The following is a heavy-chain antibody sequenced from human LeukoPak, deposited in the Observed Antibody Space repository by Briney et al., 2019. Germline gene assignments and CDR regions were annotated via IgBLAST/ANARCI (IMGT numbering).Heavy chain of an antibody. CDR3: ARDRAYYDFWSGYHADY. D-gene: IGHD3-3*01. CDR1: GYTFTSYG. J-gene: IGHJ4*02. CDR2: ISAYNGNT. V-gene: IGHV1-18*01. Sequence: ASVKVSCKASGYTFTSYGISWVRQATGQGLEWMGWISAYNGNTNYAQKLQGRVTMTTDTSTSTAYMELRSLRSDDTAVYYCARDRAYYDFWSGYHADYWGQGTLVTVSS.